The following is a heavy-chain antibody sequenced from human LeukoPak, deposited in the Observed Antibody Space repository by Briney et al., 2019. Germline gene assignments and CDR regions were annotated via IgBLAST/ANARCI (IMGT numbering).Heavy chain of an antibody. D-gene: IGHD2-2*01. CDR2: NNHSGST. Sequence: SETLSLTCAVYGGSFSGYYWSWPRHPPGKGLKGLGDNNHSGSTNYHPSLKSRVTLLLEPSKNQFSPTMSPAPPAGHALYYFARGPSLDVWGKGTTVTVSS. V-gene: IGHV4-34*01. J-gene: IGHJ6*04. CDR1: GGSFSGYY. CDR3: ARGPSLDV.